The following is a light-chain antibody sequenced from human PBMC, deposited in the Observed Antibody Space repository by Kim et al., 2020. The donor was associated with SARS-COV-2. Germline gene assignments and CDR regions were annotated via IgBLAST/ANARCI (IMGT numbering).Light chain of an antibody. J-gene: IGKJ5*01. V-gene: IGKV1-33*01. CDR2: DAS. CDR3: QQYDNVPIT. CDR1: QDIKNY. Sequence: ASVGEEVTITCQASQDIKNYLNWYQQKPGEAPKALIYDASNLETGVPSRFSGGGSGTDFSFTISSLQPEDFATYYCQQYDNVPITFGQGTRLEIK.